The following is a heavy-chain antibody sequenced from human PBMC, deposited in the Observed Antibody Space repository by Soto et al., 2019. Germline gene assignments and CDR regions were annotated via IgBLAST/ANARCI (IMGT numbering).Heavy chain of an antibody. J-gene: IGHJ3*02. Sequence: SETLSLTCTVSGGSISSGGYYWSWIRQHPGKGLEWIGYIYYSGSTYYNPSLKSRVTISVDTSKNQFSLKLSSVTAADTAVYYCASHFYDYIWGSYRSGAFDIWGQGTMVTVS. CDR2: IYYSGST. D-gene: IGHD3-16*02. CDR3: ASHFYDYIWGSYRSGAFDI. CDR1: GGSISSGGYY. V-gene: IGHV4-31*03.